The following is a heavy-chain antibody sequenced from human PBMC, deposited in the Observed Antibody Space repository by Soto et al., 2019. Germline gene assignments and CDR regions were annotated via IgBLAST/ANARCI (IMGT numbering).Heavy chain of an antibody. V-gene: IGHV3-23*01. CDR1: GFTFKESA. Sequence: VGSLRLSCAASGFTFKESAMNCVRQSPGKGLEWVASISDTGASTWYAESVRGRLSISRDNSKNTLYLQMNSLRGEDTAVYYCAKGRGSGWHWYFENWGQGTLVTVSS. J-gene: IGHJ4*02. CDR2: ISDTGAST. D-gene: IGHD6-19*01. CDR3: AKGRGSGWHWYFEN.